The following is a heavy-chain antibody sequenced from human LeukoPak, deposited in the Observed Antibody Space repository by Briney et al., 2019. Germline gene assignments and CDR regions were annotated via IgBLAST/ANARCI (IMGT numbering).Heavy chain of an antibody. CDR2: IRSDSSND. V-gene: IGHV3-30*02. CDR1: GFTLRSYG. J-gene: IGHJ6*03. D-gene: IGHD2-15*01. CDR3: LRYPGQGVRGYYMDV. Sequence: GSLRLSCVMSGFTLRSYGMHWVRQAPGKGLEWVTLIRSDSSNDYYADSVKGRFTIGRDDSKNTLYLQMNSLRPEDTAVYYCLRYPGQGVRGYYMDVWGKGTTVTVSS.